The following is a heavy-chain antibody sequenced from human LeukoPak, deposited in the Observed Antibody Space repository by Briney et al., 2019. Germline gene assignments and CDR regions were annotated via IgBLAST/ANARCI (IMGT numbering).Heavy chain of an antibody. Sequence: PGGSLRLSCAASGFMFNTYAMHWVRQAPGKGLEWVAAISDDGSNKYYADSVKGRFTISRDNSKITLYLQMNSLRAEDTAVYYCARDQNAIVVVTAIDYWGQGTLVTVSS. CDR1: GFMFNTYA. CDR3: ARDQNAIVVVTAIDY. CDR2: ISDDGSNK. D-gene: IGHD2-21*02. V-gene: IGHV3-30-3*01. J-gene: IGHJ4*02.